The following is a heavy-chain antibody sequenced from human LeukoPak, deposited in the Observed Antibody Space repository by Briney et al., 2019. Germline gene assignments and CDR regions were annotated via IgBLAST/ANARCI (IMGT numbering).Heavy chain of an antibody. Sequence: ASVKVSCKASGYTFTGYYMHWVRQAPGQGLGWMGWINPNSGGTNYAQKFQGWVTMTRDTSISTAYMELSRLRSDDTAVYYCASAVNSSGWYEGPYYYYYGMDVWGQGTTVTVSS. CDR3: ASAVNSSGWYEGPYYYYYGMDV. CDR1: GYTFTGYY. J-gene: IGHJ6*02. D-gene: IGHD6-19*01. CDR2: INPNSGGT. V-gene: IGHV1-2*04.